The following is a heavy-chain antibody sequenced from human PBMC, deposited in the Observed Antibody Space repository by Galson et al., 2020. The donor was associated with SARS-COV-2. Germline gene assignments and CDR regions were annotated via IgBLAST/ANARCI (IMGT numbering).Heavy chain of an antibody. J-gene: IGHJ6*03. D-gene: IGHD3-22*01. Sequence: SETLSLTCAVSGASISSYDFSWIRQSADKGLEWIGRIYTAGITKYNPSLESRVTMSVDTSKNQFSLNLKSVTAADTAVYYCARDRKYYDISTRRDYYFYMDVWGTGTTVTVSS. V-gene: IGHV4-59*10. CDR3: ARDRKYYDISTRRDYYFYMDV. CDR1: GASISSYD. CDR2: IYTAGIT.